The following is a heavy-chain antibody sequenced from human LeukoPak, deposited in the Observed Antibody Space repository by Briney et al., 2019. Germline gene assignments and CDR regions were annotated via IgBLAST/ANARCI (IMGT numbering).Heavy chain of an antibody. CDR1: GLTVTNNY. J-gene: IGHJ4*02. V-gene: IGHV3-66*01. D-gene: IGHD4-17*01. Sequence: GGSLRLSCAASGLTVTNNYWHWVRQPPGKGPEWISILCSDGDTKYADSVKGRFTFSRDSSRNTLYLQMNGLRAEDTAVYYCTYGDYPLTYWGQGTLVSVSS. CDR3: TYGDYPLTY. CDR2: LCSDGDT.